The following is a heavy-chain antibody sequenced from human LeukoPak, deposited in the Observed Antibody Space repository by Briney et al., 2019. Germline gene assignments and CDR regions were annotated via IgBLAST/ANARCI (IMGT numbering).Heavy chain of an antibody. CDR3: AKAQGIVGATAYFQH. CDR2: ITGSGGTT. J-gene: IGHJ1*01. V-gene: IGHV3-23*01. D-gene: IGHD1-26*01. CDR1: GFAFSNYG. Sequence: GGTLRLSCAASGFAFSNYGMNWVRQAPGKGLEWVSGITGSGGTTYYADSVKGRFTISRDNSKNTLYLQMSSLRAEDTAVYYCAKAQGIVGATAYFQHWGQGTLVTVSS.